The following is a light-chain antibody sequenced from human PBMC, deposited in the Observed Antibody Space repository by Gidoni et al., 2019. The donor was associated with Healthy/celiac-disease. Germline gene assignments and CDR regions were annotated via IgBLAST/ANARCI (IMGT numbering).Light chain of an antibody. CDR1: QSVSSSY. Sequence: EIVLTQSPGTLSLSPGERATLSCRASQSVSSSYLAWYQQKPGQAPRLLIYGASSRATGIPDRFSGCGSGTDFTLIISRLEPEDFAVYYCQQYGSSPMTFGQGTKVEIK. V-gene: IGKV3-20*01. J-gene: IGKJ1*01. CDR3: QQYGSSPMT. CDR2: GAS.